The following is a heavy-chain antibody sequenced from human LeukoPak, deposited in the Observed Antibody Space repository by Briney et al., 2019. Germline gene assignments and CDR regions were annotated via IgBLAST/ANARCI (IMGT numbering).Heavy chain of an antibody. CDR2: NYATGDT. J-gene: IGHJ4*02. CDR3: ARDLTARGSFDY. CDR1: GLSDPNYY. V-gene: IGHV4-4*07. Sequence: SDPLSLTCSVSGLSDPNYYWRWVRQPAGKGLAWIGRNYATGDTIYNPSLQSRVTMSVDMSKNHLSLKLTSVTAADAAVYYCARDLTARGSFDYWGQGILVSVSS. D-gene: IGHD3-16*01.